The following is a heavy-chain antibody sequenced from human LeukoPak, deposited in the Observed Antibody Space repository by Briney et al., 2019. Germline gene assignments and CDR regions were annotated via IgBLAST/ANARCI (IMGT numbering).Heavy chain of an antibody. J-gene: IGHJ6*03. D-gene: IGHD1-26*01. CDR1: GYTFTSYY. Sequence: ASVKVSCKASGYTFTSYYMQWVRQAPGQGLEWMGIINPSGGSTSYAQKFQGRVTMTSDTSTSTVYMELSSLRSEDTAVYYCARDLSVIVGVTFIPNYYYYMDVWGKGTTVTISS. V-gene: IGHV1-46*01. CDR3: ARDLSVIVGVTFIPNYYYYMDV. CDR2: INPSGGST.